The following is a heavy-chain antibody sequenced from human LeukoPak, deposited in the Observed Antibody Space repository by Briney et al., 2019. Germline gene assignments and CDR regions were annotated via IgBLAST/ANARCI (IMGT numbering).Heavy chain of an antibody. CDR3: ARENYGDYSYGMDV. CDR2: IYYSGST. D-gene: IGHD4-17*01. Sequence: PSETLSLTCTVSGGSISSYYWSWIRQPPGKGLEWIGYIYYSGSTSYNPSLKSRVTISVDTSKNQFSLKLSSVTAADTAVYYCARENYGDYSYGMDVWGQGTTVTVSS. V-gene: IGHV4-59*01. J-gene: IGHJ6*02. CDR1: GGSISSYY.